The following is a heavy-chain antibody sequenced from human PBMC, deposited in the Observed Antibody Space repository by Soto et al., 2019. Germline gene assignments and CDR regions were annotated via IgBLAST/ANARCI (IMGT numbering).Heavy chain of an antibody. CDR1: GFTFDDYA. D-gene: IGHD4-4*01. J-gene: IGHJ3*01. Sequence: QLVESGGGLVQPGRSLRLSCAASGFTFDDYAMHWVRQAPGKGLEWVSGISWSGDNMAYADSVKGRFITSRDNVKNSLYLQMNSLRVVDTALYHWVKVSYSSLTTLGSAFDVWGQGTRVTGS. CDR3: VKVSYSSLTTLGSAFDV. V-gene: IGHV3-9*01. CDR2: ISWSGDNM.